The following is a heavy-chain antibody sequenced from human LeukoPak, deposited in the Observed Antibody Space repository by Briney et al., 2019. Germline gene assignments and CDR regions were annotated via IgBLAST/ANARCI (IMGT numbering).Heavy chain of an antibody. J-gene: IGHJ4*02. CDR2: IYYSGYT. CDR3: AILDPIRPDY. D-gene: IGHD1-1*01. CDR1: GGSISSSSYY. V-gene: IGHV4-61*05. Sequence: SETLSLTCTVSGGSISSSSYYWGWIRQPPGKGLEWIGYIYYSGYTNYSPSLKSRVTISVATSKNQFSLKLTSVTDADTAVYYCAILDPIRPDYWGQGTQVTVSS.